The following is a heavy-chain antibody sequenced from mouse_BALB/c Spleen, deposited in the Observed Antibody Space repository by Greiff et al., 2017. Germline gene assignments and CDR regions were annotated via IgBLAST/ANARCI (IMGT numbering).Heavy chain of an antibody. CDR2: ISSGSSTI. CDR3: ARDGNYDFDY. Sequence: DVQLVESGGGLVQPGGSRKLSCAASGFTFSSFGMHWVRQAPEKGLEWVAYISSGSSTIYYADTVKGRFTISRDNPKNTLFLQMTSLRSEDTAMYYCARDGNYDFDYWGQGTTLTVSS. V-gene: IGHV5-17*02. CDR1: GFTFSSFG. J-gene: IGHJ2*01. D-gene: IGHD2-1*01.